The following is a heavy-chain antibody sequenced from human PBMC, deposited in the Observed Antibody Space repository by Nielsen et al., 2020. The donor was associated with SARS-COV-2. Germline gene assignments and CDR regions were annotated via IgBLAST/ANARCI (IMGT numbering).Heavy chain of an antibody. CDR3: VKWVQLDLGYYYHGMDV. CDR1: GFIISSYG. V-gene: IGHV3-30*18. J-gene: IGHJ6*02. D-gene: IGHD6-6*01. Sequence: GGSLRLSCVASGFIISSYGMHWVRQAPGEGLEWVALTSYDGRNQKYADSVRGRFTISRDDSKNTLYLQINNLRPDDTAVYYCVKWVQLDLGYYYHGMDVWGQGTTVTVSS. CDR2: TSYDGRNQ.